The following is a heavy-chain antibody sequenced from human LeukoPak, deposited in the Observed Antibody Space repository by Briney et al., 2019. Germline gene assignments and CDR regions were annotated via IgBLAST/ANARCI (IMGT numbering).Heavy chain of an antibody. Sequence: ASVKVFCKASGYTFTSYGISWVRQAPGQGLEWMGWISAYNGNTNYAQKLQGRVTMTTDTSTSTAYMELRSLRSDDTAVYYCARDFPTPHTAMVRSPFDYWGQGTLVTVSS. CDR2: ISAYNGNT. V-gene: IGHV1-18*01. CDR1: GYTFTSYG. J-gene: IGHJ4*02. D-gene: IGHD5-18*01. CDR3: ARDFPTPHTAMVRSPFDY.